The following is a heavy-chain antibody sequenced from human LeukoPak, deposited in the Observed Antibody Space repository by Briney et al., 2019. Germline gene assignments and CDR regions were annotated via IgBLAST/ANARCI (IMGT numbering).Heavy chain of an antibody. Sequence: GRSLRLSCAASGFTFSSYGMHWVRQAPGKGLEWVAVIWYDGSNKYYADSVKGRFTISRDNSKNTLYLQMNSLRAEDTAVYYCARDQGLGSSSSVGGYDYWGQGTLVTVSS. D-gene: IGHD6-6*01. V-gene: IGHV3-33*01. J-gene: IGHJ4*02. CDR1: GFTFSSYG. CDR2: IWYDGSNK. CDR3: ARDQGLGSSSSVGGYDY.